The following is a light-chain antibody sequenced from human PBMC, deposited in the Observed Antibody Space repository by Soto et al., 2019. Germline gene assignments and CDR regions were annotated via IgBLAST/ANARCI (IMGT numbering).Light chain of an antibody. CDR2: DVS. Sequence: QSALTQPASVSGSLGQSITISCTGTRSDVGGYDYVSWYQHRPGEAPILMIYDVSLRPSGVSYRFAGSKSGNTASLAISGLQAEDEGDYYCTSYTGGSTLVVFGGGTKLTVL. J-gene: IGLJ2*01. V-gene: IGLV2-14*03. CDR1: RSDVGGYDY. CDR3: TSYTGGSTLVV.